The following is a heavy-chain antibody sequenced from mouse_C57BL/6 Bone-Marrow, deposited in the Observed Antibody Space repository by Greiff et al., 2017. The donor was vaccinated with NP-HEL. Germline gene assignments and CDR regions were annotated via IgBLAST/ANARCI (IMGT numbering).Heavy chain of an antibody. J-gene: IGHJ4*01. CDR3: ARPGYYDAMDY. CDR1: GYTFTSYG. D-gene: IGHD2-2*01. CDR2: IYPRSGNT. Sequence: VQLVESGAELARPGASVKLSCKASGYTFTSYGISWVKQRTGQGLEWIGEIYPRSGNTYYNEKFKGKATLTADKSSSTAYMELRSLTSEDSAVYFCARPGYYDAMDYWGQGTSVTVSS. V-gene: IGHV1-81*01.